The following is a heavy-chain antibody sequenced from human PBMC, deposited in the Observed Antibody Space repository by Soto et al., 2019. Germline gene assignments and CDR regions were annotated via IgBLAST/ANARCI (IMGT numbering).Heavy chain of an antibody. CDR1: GFTFDDYA. CDR2: ISWNSGSI. D-gene: IGHD3-10*01. J-gene: IGHJ5*02. V-gene: IGHV3-9*01. Sequence: GGSLRLSCAASGFTFDDYAMHWVRQAPGKGLEWVSGISWNSGSIGYADSVKGRFTISRDNAKNSLHLQMNSLRAEDTALYYCAKDTNYYGSGSYPSWGQGTLVTVSS. CDR3: AKDTNYYGSGSYPS.